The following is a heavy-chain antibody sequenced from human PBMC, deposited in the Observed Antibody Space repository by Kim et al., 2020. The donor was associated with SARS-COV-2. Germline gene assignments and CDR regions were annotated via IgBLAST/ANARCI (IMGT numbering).Heavy chain of an antibody. CDR3: ARGSPYYYGSGSHTLGFDY. Sequence: ASVKVSCKASGYTFTSYYMHWVRQAPVQGLEWMGIINPSGGSTSYAQKFQGRVTMTRDTSTSTVYMELSSLRSEDTAVYYCARGSPYYYGSGSHTLGFDYWGQGTLVTVSS. CDR1: GYTFTSYY. J-gene: IGHJ4*02. V-gene: IGHV1-46*01. D-gene: IGHD3-10*01. CDR2: INPSGGST.